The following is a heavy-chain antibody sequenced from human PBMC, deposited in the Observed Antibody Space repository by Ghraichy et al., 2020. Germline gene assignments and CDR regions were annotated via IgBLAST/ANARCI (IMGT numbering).Heavy chain of an antibody. CDR2: IYTSGNT. D-gene: IGHD3-16*01. CDR3: ATNPSPGYGGNFWFDP. CDR1: GGSITNYY. J-gene: IGHJ5*02. Sequence: SQTLSLTCTVSGGSITNYYWNWIRQPPGKGLEWIGYIYTSGNTNYNPSLKSRVSISLDTSKNQVSLNLRFVTAADTAVYYCATNPSPGYGGNFWFDPWGQGTLVTVSS. V-gene: IGHV4-4*09.